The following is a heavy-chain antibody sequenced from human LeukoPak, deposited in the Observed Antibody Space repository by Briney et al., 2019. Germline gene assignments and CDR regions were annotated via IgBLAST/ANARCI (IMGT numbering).Heavy chain of an antibody. D-gene: IGHD2-21*01. J-gene: IGHJ4*02. CDR2: INAGNGGT. Sequence: ASVTVSCKASGYTFSRYVVHWVRQAPGQRPEWMGWINAGNGGTKYSQNFQGRVTITWDRSANTAYMELSSLTSEDTALYDCVRDDCGDTCYPGGYWGQGTLAAVSS. CDR3: VRDDCGDTCYPGGY. V-gene: IGHV1-3*01. CDR1: GYTFSRYV.